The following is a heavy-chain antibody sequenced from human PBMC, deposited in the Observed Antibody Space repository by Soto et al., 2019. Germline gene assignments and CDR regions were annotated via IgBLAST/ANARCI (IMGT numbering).Heavy chain of an antibody. CDR1: GYTFTSYA. J-gene: IGHJ5*02. CDR2: IIAYNGNT. Sequence: QVHLVQSGTEVKKPGTSMKVSCRASGYTFTSYAINWVRQAPGQGLEWVGRIIAYNGNTHSAQKLQGRVTMTIDTSTSTAYMELRSLRSDDTAVYYYARRHPSNDYGSGSSSDTSGQGTLLTVSA. D-gene: IGHD3-10*01. V-gene: IGHV1-18*01. CDR3: ARRHPSNDYGSGSSSDT.